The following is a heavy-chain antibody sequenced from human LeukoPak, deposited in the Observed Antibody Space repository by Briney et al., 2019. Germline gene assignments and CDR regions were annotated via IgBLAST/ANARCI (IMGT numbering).Heavy chain of an antibody. CDR3: AREGIDCSSASCYAVFDY. Sequence: SETLSLTCTVSGGSISSGDYYWSWIRQPPGTGLEWIGYIYYSGSTDYNPSLESRVTISVDTSNNQFSLRLSSVTAADTAVYYCAREGIDCSSASCYAVFDYWGQGTLVTVSS. V-gene: IGHV4-30-4*08. J-gene: IGHJ4*02. CDR1: GGSISSGDYY. CDR2: IYYSGST. D-gene: IGHD2-2*01.